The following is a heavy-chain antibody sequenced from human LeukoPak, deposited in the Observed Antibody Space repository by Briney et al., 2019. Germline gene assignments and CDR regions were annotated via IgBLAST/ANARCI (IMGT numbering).Heavy chain of an antibody. CDR2: INPSGGST. V-gene: IGHV1-46*01. J-gene: IGHJ4*02. CDR3: ARDLTRAGVFDY. D-gene: IGHD3-10*01. Sequence: AASVKVSCKASGYTFTSYYMHWVRQAPGQGLEWMGIINPSGGSTSYAQKFQGRVTMTTDTSTSTAYMELRSLRSDDTAVYYCARDLTRAGVFDYWGQGTLVTVSS. CDR1: GYTFTSYY.